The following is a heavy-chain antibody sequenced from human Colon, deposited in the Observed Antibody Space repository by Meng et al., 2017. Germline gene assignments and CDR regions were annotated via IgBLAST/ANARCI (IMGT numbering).Heavy chain of an antibody. J-gene: IGHJ4*02. CDR1: NGSINSADYY. Sequence: QVQLQESGPGLVKPSQTLSLTCTISNGSINSADYYWNWIRQPPGKGPEWLGYIHSSGNTYYTPSLKSRLAMSLDTSNNQFSLRLTSVTAADTAVYYCARNPVIPDARTFDFWGQGALVTVSS. CDR2: IHSSGNT. D-gene: IGHD2-2*01. V-gene: IGHV4-30-4*01. CDR3: ARNPVIPDARTFDF.